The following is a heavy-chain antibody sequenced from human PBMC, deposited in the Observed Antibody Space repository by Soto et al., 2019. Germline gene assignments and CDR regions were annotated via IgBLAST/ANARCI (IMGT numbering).Heavy chain of an antibody. J-gene: IGHJ6*02. CDR2: ISGSGGST. D-gene: IGHD3-3*01. CDR3: AKGHTYYDFWSGALDGMDV. CDR1: GFTFSSYA. V-gene: IGHV3-23*01. Sequence: EVQLLESGGGLVQPGGSLRLSCAASGFTFSSYAMSWVRQAPGKGLEWVSAISGSGGSTYYADSVKGRFTISRDHSKNTLYLQMNSLRAEDTAVYYCAKGHTYYDFWSGALDGMDVWGQGTTVTVSS.